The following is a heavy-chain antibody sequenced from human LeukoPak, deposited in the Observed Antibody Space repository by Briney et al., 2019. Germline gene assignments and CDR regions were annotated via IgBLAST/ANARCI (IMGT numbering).Heavy chain of an antibody. V-gene: IGHV3-74*01. Sequence: GGSLRLSCVASGFTLSHYYMLWVRQVPGKGLVWVSCINGDGSSTKYADSVKGRFTISRDNAKNTLYLQVNSLRAEDTAVYYCAQGGSPGALDYWGRGTLVTVSS. CDR3: AQGGSPGALDY. D-gene: IGHD2-15*01. CDR2: INGDGSST. CDR1: GFTLSHYY. J-gene: IGHJ4*02.